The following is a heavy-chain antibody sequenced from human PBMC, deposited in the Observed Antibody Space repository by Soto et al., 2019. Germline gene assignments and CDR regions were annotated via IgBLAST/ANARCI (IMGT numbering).Heavy chain of an antibody. CDR2: ISGSGDST. CDR3: AKALSIGDRPKPLDY. J-gene: IGHJ4*02. Sequence: EVQLLESGGGLVQPGGSLRLSCAASGFTFSSYAMTWVRQAPGKGLEWVSAISGSGDSTYYADSVKGRFTISRDNAKNTLYLQVNSLRAEDTAVYYCAKALSIGDRPKPLDYWGQGTLVTVSS. CDR1: GFTFSSYA. V-gene: IGHV3-23*01. D-gene: IGHD6-6*01.